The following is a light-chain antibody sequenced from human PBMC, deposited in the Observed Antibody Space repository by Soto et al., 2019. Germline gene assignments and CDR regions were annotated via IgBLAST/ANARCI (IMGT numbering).Light chain of an antibody. CDR1: SREFGSYDL. J-gene: IGLJ1*01. CDR3: CSYAGSSTFYV. Sequence: QSVLTQPASASGSPGQSIAIFCTGTSREFGSYDLVSWFQHHPGKAPKLVIYEVSKRPSGVSNRFSGSKSGNTASLTISGLQAEDEADYFCCSYAGSSTFYVFGIGTKVTV. CDR2: EVS. V-gene: IGLV2-23*02.